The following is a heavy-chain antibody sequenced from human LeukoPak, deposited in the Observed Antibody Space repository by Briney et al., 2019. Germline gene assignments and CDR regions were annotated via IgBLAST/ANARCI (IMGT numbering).Heavy chain of an antibody. Sequence: PSETLSLTRTVSGGSISSGDYYWSWIRQPPGKGLEWIGYIYYSGSTYYNPSLKSRVTISVDTSKNQFSLKLSSVTAADTAVYYCARGDWNDGANWFDPWGQGTLVTVSS. D-gene: IGHD1-1*01. CDR1: GGSISSGDYY. V-gene: IGHV4-30-4*08. J-gene: IGHJ5*02. CDR2: IYYSGST. CDR3: ARGDWNDGANWFDP.